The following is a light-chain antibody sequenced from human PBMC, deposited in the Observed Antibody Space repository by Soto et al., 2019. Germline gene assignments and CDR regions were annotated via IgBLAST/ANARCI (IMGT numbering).Light chain of an antibody. CDR3: PQYGSSPYT. CDR2: GAS. J-gene: IGKJ2*01. CDR1: QSVSSSY. V-gene: IGKV3-20*01. Sequence: EIVLAQSPGTLSLSPGERATLSCRASQSVSSSYLAWYQQKPGQAPMLLIYGASSRATGIPDRFSGSGSGTDFTLTINSLEIEDFAVYYCPQYGSSPYTFGQGTKLEI.